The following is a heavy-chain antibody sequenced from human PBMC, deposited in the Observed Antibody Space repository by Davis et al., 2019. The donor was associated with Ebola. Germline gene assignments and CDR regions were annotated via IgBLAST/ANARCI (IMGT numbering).Heavy chain of an antibody. CDR1: GYTFTNYG. J-gene: IGHJ5*02. D-gene: IGHD3-10*01. CDR2: ISGYNGDS. V-gene: IGHV1-18*04. CDR3: ARGRGRFGELIKNWFDP. Sequence: AASVKVSCKTSGYTFTNYGINWVRQAPGQGLEWMGWISGYNGDSNYSQKFQGRVTLTTDTSTSTAYMELSSLRSEDTAVYYCARGRGRFGELIKNWFDPWGQGTLVTVSS.